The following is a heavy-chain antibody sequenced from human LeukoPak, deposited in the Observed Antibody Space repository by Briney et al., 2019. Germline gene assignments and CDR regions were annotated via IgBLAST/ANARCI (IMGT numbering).Heavy chain of an antibody. Sequence: GGSLRLSCVASGFTFSNYWMTWVRQAPGKGLEWVASIKQNGSEIHYVGSVKGRFTISRDNAKNSLYLQMNSLRIEDTAVYYCAGYYDSSGYYAFDIWGQGTMVTVSS. CDR1: GFTFSNYW. CDR3: AGYYDSSGYYAFDI. CDR2: IKQNGSEI. J-gene: IGHJ3*02. V-gene: IGHV3-7*01. D-gene: IGHD3-22*01.